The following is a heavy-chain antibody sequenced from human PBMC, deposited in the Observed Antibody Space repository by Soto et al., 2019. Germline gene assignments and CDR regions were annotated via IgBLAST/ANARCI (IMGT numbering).Heavy chain of an antibody. CDR1: GYTFTTHY. J-gene: IGHJ4*02. Sequence: QVQLVQSGAEVKKPGASVRVSCKASGYTFTTHYIHWVRQAPGQGLAWMGMLNPSTGNTVYAQKFQGRVTMTRDTSTSTVYMGLSSLRAEDTAVYYCARDPSDSSGYYYDYWGQGTLVTVSS. CDR3: ARDPSDSSGYYYDY. CDR2: LNPSTGNT. D-gene: IGHD3-22*01. V-gene: IGHV1-46*01.